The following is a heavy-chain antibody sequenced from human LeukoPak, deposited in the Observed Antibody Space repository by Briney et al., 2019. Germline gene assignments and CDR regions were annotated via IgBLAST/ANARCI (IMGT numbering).Heavy chain of an antibody. J-gene: IGHJ6*02. V-gene: IGHV3-23*01. Sequence: GGSLRLSCAASGFTFSSYAMSWVRQAPGKGLEWVSAISGSGGSTYYADSVKGRFTISRDNSKNTLYLQMNSLRAEDTAVYYCAKGLGYCSGGSCYPGVYYYYYGMDVWGQGTTVTASS. CDR3: AKGLGYCSGGSCYPGVYYYYYGMDV. D-gene: IGHD2-15*01. CDR2: ISGSGGST. CDR1: GFTFSSYA.